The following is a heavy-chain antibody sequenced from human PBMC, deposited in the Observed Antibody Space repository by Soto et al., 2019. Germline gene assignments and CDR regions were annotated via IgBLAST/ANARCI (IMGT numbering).Heavy chain of an antibody. D-gene: IGHD5-18*01. CDR1: GDTLRTHS. CDR2: TTPMIGTT. J-gene: IGHJ4*02. Sequence: QVQLVQSGAEVKKSGSSVKVSCKASGDTLRTHSISWVRKAPGQGLEWMGGTTPMIGTTDYAEKFQGRVTITADESTTTSYMELSSLRPDDTAVYYCAAGDSSDTGDHWGQGTLVTVSS. CDR3: AAGDSSDTGDH. V-gene: IGHV1-69*01.